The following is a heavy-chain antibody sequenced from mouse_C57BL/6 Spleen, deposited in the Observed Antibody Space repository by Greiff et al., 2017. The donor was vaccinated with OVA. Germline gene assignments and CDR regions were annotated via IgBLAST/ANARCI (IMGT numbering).Heavy chain of an antibody. Sequence: VQLQQSGAELVRPGASVTLSCKASGYTFTDYEMHWVKQTPVHGLEWIGAIDPETGGTAYNQKFKGKAILTADKSSSTAYMELRSLTSADSAVYYCTRVYYYGSSYPFAYWGQGTLVTVSA. CDR3: TRVYYYGSSYPFAY. D-gene: IGHD1-1*01. J-gene: IGHJ3*01. CDR1: GYTFTDYE. CDR2: IDPETGGT. V-gene: IGHV1-15*01.